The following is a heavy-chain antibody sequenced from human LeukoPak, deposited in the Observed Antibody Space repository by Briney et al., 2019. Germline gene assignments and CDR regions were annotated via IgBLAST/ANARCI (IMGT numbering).Heavy chain of an antibody. CDR1: GYTLTELS. J-gene: IGHJ6*02. CDR2: FDPEDGET. Sequence: ASVKVSCKASGYTLTELSMHWVRQAPGKGLEWMGGFDPEDGETIYAQKFQGRVTMTEDTSTDTAYMDLSSLRSEDTAVYYCATVSVRYSYGYRYYYGMDVWGQGTTVTVSS. CDR3: ATVSVRYSYGYRYYYGMDV. D-gene: IGHD5-18*01. V-gene: IGHV1-24*01.